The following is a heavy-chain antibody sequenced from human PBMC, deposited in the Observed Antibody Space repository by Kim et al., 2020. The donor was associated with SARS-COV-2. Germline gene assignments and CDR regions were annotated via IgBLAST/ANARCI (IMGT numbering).Heavy chain of an antibody. D-gene: IGHD2-2*02. CDR1: GASISSSAYY. Sequence: SETLSLTCTVSGASISSSAYYWGWIRQPPGKGLEWIGSVYYTGSTYYNPSLKSRVTISVDTSKNQFSLKLSSVTAADTALYYCARHFRVTSIRFLGLFQFDYWGQGTLVTVSS. V-gene: IGHV4-39*01. CDR2: VYYTGST. CDR3: ARHFRVTSIRFLGLFQFDY. J-gene: IGHJ4*02.